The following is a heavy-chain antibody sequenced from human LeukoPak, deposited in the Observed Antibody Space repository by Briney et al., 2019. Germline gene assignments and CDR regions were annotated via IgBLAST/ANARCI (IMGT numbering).Heavy chain of an antibody. Sequence: SETLSLTCVVYGVSFSGYYWSWIRQPPGKGLEWIGEINHSGSTNYNPSLKSRVTISVDTSKNQFSLKLHSVTAADTAVYYCARTRWLQSLFDYWGQGTLVTVSS. V-gene: IGHV4-34*01. CDR1: GVSFSGYY. J-gene: IGHJ4*02. CDR2: INHSGST. CDR3: ARTRWLQSLFDY. D-gene: IGHD5-24*01.